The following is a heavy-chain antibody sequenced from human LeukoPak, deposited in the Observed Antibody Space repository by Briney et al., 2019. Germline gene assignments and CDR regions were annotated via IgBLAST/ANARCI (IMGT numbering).Heavy chain of an antibody. CDR2: INHSGST. CDR1: GGSFSGYY. J-gene: IGHJ4*02. Sequence: SETLSLTCAVYGGSFSGYYWSWIRQPPGKGLEWIGEINHSGSTNYNPSLKSRVTISVDTSKNQFSLKLSSVTAADTAVYYCARDGAVAGTGGGLYWGQGTLVSVSS. D-gene: IGHD6-19*01. CDR3: ARDGAVAGTGGGLY. V-gene: IGHV4-34*01.